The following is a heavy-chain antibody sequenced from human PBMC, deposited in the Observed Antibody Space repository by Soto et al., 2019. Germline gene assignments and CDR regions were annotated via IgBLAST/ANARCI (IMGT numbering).Heavy chain of an antibody. CDR3: ARPRDGYNYSYYGMDV. D-gene: IGHD5-12*01. J-gene: IGHJ6*02. CDR1: GGTFSSYA. CDR2: IIPIFGTA. Sequence: SVKVSCKASGGTFSSYAISWVRQAPGQGLEWMGGIIPIFGTADYAQKFQGRVTITADESTSTAYMELSSLRSEDTAVYYCARPRDGYNYSYYGMDVWGQGTTVTVSS. V-gene: IGHV1-69*13.